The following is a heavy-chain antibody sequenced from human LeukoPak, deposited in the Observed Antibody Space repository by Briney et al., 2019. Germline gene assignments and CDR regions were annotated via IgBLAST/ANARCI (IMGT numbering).Heavy chain of an antibody. Sequence: ASVKVSCKASGYTFTSYYMHWVRQAPGQGLEWMGLINPSGGSTSYAQKFQGRVTMTRDMSTSTVYMELSSLRSEDTAVYYCARDGSRSYYYDSSGHYFDYWGQGTLVTVSS. J-gene: IGHJ4*02. CDR3: ARDGSRSYYYDSSGHYFDY. CDR1: GYTFTSYY. V-gene: IGHV1-46*01. D-gene: IGHD3-22*01. CDR2: INPSGGST.